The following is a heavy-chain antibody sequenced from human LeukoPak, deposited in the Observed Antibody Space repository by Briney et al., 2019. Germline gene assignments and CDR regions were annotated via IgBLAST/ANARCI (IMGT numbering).Heavy chain of an antibody. CDR1: VGTFSSYA. Sequence: SVKVSCKASVGTFSSYAIRWVRQAPGQGLEWMGRIIPILGIANYAQKFQGRVTITADKYTSTAYMELSSLRSEDTAVYYCAREVVVAATDYYGMDVWGQGTTVTVSS. J-gene: IGHJ6*02. CDR2: IIPILGIA. CDR3: AREVVVAATDYYGMDV. V-gene: IGHV1-69*04. D-gene: IGHD2-15*01.